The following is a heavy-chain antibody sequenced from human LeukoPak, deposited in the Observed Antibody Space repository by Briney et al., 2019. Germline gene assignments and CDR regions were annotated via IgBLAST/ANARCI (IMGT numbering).Heavy chain of an antibody. Sequence: ASVKVSCKASGYTFTSYAMNWVRQAPGQGLEWMGWINTNTGNPTYAQGFTGRFVFSLDTSVSTAYLQISSLKAEDTGVYYCARGHRQGQPQKLIAAAGPPFGPWGQGTLVTVSS. D-gene: IGHD6-13*01. V-gene: IGHV7-4-1*02. CDR1: GYTFTSYA. CDR3: ARGHRQGQPQKLIAAAGPPFGP. J-gene: IGHJ5*02. CDR2: INTNTGNP.